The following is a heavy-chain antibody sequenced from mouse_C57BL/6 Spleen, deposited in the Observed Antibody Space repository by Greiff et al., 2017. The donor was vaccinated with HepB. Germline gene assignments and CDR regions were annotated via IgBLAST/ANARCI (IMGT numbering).Heavy chain of an antibody. V-gene: IGHV1-50*01. CDR1: GYTFTSYW. CDR3: ARALLYYYAMDY. CDR2: IDPSDSYT. J-gene: IGHJ4*01. Sequence: QVQLQQPGAELVKPGASVKLSCKASGYTFTSYWMQWVKQRPGQGLEWIGEIDPSDSYTNYNQKFEGKATLTVDTSSSTAYMQLSSLTSEDSAVYYCARALLYYYAMDYWGQGTSVTVSS.